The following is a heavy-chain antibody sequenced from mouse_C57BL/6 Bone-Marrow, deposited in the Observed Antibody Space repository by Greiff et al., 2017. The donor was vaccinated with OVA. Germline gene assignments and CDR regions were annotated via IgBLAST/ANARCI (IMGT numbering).Heavy chain of an antibody. D-gene: IGHD3-2*02. Sequence: QVQLQQPGAELVKPGASVQLSCKASGYTFTIYWMHWVKQRPGRGLEWIGRIDPNSGGTKYNEMFTSMARLTVDQPSSAAYMQLSSLTSEDSAVYYCARAGRRLRDVDYWGQGTTLTVSS. CDR1: GYTFTIYW. J-gene: IGHJ2*01. V-gene: IGHV1-72*01. CDR2: IDPNSGGT. CDR3: ARAGRRLRDVDY.